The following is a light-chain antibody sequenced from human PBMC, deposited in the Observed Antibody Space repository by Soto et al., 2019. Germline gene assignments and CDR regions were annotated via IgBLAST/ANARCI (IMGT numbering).Light chain of an antibody. Sequence: IQMTQSPNTLSASVGDSVAVTCRASENVNGHLAWYQQKPGKAPKLLIYEASILESGVPSRFSGSGFGTEFTLTINGLLPEDFVTYYCQQYNNWPSFGQGTKVDMK. CDR3: QQYNNWPS. CDR2: EAS. CDR1: ENVNGH. J-gene: IGKJ1*01. V-gene: IGKV1-5*03.